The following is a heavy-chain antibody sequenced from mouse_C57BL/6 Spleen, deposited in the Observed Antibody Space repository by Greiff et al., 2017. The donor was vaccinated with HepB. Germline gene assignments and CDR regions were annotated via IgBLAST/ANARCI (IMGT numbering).Heavy chain of an antibody. D-gene: IGHD3-2*02. CDR3: ARQLRLNYAMDY. J-gene: IGHJ4*01. Sequence: EVKVVESGAELVKPGASVKLSCTASGFNIKDYYMHWVKQRTEQGLEWIGRIDPEDGETKYAPKFQGKATITADTSSNTAYLQLSSLTSEDTAVYYCARQLRLNYAMDYWGQGTSVTVSS. V-gene: IGHV14-2*01. CDR1: GFNIKDYY. CDR2: IDPEDGET.